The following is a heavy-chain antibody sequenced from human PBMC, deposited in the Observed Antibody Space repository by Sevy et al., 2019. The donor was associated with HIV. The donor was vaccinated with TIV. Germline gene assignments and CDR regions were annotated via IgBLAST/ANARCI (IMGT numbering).Heavy chain of an antibody. CDR1: GFSFGDYA. V-gene: IGHV3-49*04. D-gene: IGHD1-1*01. Sequence: GGSLRLSCTASGFSFGDYAMNWVRQAPGKGLEWAAFLKNKARGGTRDHAASVKGRFTISRDDSKSIVYLQMNDLRTEDTGVYYSTRWKGAQSIFDYWGQGALVTVSS. J-gene: IGHJ4*02. CDR2: LKNKARGGTR. CDR3: TRWKGAQSIFDY.